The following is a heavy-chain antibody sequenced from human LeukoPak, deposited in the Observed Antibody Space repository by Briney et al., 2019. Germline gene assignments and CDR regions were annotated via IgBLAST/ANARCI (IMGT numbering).Heavy chain of an antibody. Sequence: VRXXXXXGXXWVXGISGSGDNTYYADSVKGRFTISRDNSKNTLYVQVNSLGTEDTAAYYCAKGSYYDSSGSFYFDYWGQGTLVTVSS. V-gene: IGHV3-23*01. CDR2: ISGSGDNT. D-gene: IGHD3-22*01. CDR3: AKGSYYDSSGSFYFDY. J-gene: IGHJ4*02.